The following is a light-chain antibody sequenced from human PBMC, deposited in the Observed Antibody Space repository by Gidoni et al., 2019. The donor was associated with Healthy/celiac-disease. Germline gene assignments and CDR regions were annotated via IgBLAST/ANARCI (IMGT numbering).Light chain of an antibody. Sequence: ETDLTQSPATLSLSPGERAILSCRASQSVSIYLAWYQQKPGQAPKLLIYDAYNRATGIPARFSGSGSGTDFTLTISSLEPEDFAVYYCQQRSHWPPITFGQGTRLEIK. J-gene: IGKJ5*01. CDR1: QSVSIY. V-gene: IGKV3-11*01. CDR3: QQRSHWPPIT. CDR2: DAY.